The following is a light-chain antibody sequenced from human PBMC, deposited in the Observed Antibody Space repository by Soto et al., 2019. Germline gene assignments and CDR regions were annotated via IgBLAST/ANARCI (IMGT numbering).Light chain of an antibody. CDR3: SSYGGSNNLI. CDR2: EVA. J-gene: IGLJ2*01. Sequence: QSVLTQPPSASGSPGQSVTISCTGTSSDVGGYNYVSWYQQHPGKAPKLIIYEVAQRPSGVPDRFSGSKSGNTASLTVSGLQAQDEADYFCSSYGGSNNLIFGGGTKLTVL. V-gene: IGLV2-8*01. CDR1: SSDVGGYNY.